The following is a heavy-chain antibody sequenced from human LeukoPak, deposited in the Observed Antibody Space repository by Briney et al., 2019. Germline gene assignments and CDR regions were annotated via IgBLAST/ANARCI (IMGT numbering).Heavy chain of an antibody. CDR2: ISGSGVST. CDR3: AKGEYHQDGIGENRFDN. D-gene: IGHD5-24*01. V-gene: IGHV3-23*01. J-gene: IGHJ4*02. CDR1: GFTFSNFG. Sequence: PGGSLRLSCAASGFTFSNFGMSWVRQAPGKGLECVSAISGSGVSTYYADSVKGRFTISRDNSKNTLYLQMNSLRAEDTAVYYCAKGEYHQDGIGENRFDNWGQGALVTVSS.